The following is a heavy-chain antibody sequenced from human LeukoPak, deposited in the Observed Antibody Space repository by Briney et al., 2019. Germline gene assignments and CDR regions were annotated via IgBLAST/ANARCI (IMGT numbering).Heavy chain of an antibody. CDR1: GFTASSNY. Sequence: GGSLRLSCAASGFTASSNYMSWVRQAPGKGLEWVSVIYSGGSTYYADSVKGRFTISRDNSKNTLYLQMNSLRAEDTAVYYCARDPTVVVPAAYFDYWGQGTLVTVSS. CDR3: ARDPTVVVPAAYFDY. J-gene: IGHJ4*02. D-gene: IGHD2-2*01. CDR2: IYSGGST. V-gene: IGHV3-66*02.